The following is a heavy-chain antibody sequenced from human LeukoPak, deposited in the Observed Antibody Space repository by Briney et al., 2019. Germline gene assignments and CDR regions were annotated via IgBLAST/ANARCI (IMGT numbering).Heavy chain of an antibody. J-gene: IGHJ4*02. D-gene: IGHD3-10*01. CDR1: GFTFSSYW. CDR3: ADYYGPGSYYPSGY. Sequence: PGGSLRLSCAASGFTFSSYWMSWVRQAPGKGQEWVANIKQDGSEKYYVDSVKGRFTISRENAKNSLYLQMNSLRAEDTAVYYCADYYGPGSYYPSGYWGQGTLVTVSS. V-gene: IGHV3-7*03. CDR2: IKQDGSEK.